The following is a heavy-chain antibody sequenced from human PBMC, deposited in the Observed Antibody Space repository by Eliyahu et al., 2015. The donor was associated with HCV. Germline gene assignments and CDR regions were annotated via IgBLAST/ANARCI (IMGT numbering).Heavy chain of an antibody. CDR1: GGSISTYY. V-gene: IGHV4-59*01. CDR2: VYYDGST. Sequence: QVQLQESGPGLVKPSETLSLTCTVSGGSISTYYWTWIRQPPGKGLEWIGYVYYDGSTNYNPSLKSRVTMSVDTSKNQFFLRLTSATAADTAVYYCTRDRPYRLWGQGALVTVSS. D-gene: IGHD3-16*02. J-gene: IGHJ4*02. CDR3: TRDRPYRL.